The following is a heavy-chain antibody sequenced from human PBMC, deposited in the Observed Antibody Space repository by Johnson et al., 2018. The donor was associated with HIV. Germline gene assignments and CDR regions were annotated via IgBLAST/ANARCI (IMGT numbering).Heavy chain of an antibody. Sequence: EVQLVESGGGLVQPGGSLRLSCVVSGFTFKNYWMSWVRQAPGKGLEWVAYIRQDGSEKEYLDSVKGRFTISRDNAKNSLYLQMSSLRVEDTAVYYCASGHMWSGFWGQGTMVTVSS. CDR1: GFTFKNYW. V-gene: IGHV3-7*01. CDR2: IRQDGSEK. J-gene: IGHJ3*01. D-gene: IGHD3/OR15-3a*01. CDR3: ASGHMWSGF.